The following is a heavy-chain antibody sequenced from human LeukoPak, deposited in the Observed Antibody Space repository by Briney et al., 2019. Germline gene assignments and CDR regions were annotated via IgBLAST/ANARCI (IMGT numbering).Heavy chain of an antibody. J-gene: IGHJ5*02. CDR1: GFTFSDYW. CDR2: INPDGRTA. D-gene: IGHD3-16*01. Sequence: GXSLRXXCAASGFTFSDYWMYWVRQGPGKRLLSVSRINPDGRTAHYADSVTGRFTISRDNARNKVYLQMNSLRAEDTGVYYCAXATAFQFMXXYISWGLGVLVTVSS. CDR3: AXATAFQFMXXYIS. V-gene: IGHV3-74*01.